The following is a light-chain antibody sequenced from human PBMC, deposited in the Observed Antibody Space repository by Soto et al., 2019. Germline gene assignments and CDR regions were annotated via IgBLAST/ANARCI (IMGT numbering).Light chain of an antibody. J-gene: IGLJ2*01. CDR2: DVS. Sequence: QSALTQPASVSGSPGQSMTISCTGTTSDVGGYNSVSWYQQHPGKAPKLMIYDVSNRPSGVSNRFSGSKSGNTASLTISGLQAEEEADYYCSSYTSRSTLVFGGGTKLTVL. CDR3: SSYTSRSTLV. V-gene: IGLV2-14*01. CDR1: TSDVGGYNS.